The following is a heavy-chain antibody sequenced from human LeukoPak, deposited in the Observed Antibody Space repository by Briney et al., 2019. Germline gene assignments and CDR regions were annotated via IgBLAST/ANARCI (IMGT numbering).Heavy chain of an antibody. CDR1: GFTFSSYA. CDR2: ISSNGGST. V-gene: IGHV3-64D*09. Sequence: AGGSLRLSCSASGFTFSSYAMHWVRQAPGKGLEYVSAISSNGGSTYFADSVKGRFTISRNNSKNTLCLQMSSLRAEDTAVYYCVGGWLPPDNWLDPWGQGTLVTVSS. CDR3: VGGWLPPDNWLDP. J-gene: IGHJ5*02. D-gene: IGHD6-19*01.